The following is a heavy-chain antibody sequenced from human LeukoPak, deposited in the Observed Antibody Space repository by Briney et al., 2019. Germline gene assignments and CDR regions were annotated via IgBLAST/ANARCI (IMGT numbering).Heavy chain of an antibody. V-gene: IGHV3-23*01. CDR3: AKVGTRMTLMIVVTTYGALDY. J-gene: IGHJ4*02. Sequence: PGGSLRLSCAASGFTFSNYAMSWVRQAPGKGLEWVSAISGNGGTAYYADSVKGRFIISRDNSKNTLYLQMNSLKAEDTAIYYCAKVGTRMTLMIVVTTYGALDYWGQGTLVTVSS. CDR2: ISGNGGTA. CDR1: GFTFSNYA. D-gene: IGHD2-21*01.